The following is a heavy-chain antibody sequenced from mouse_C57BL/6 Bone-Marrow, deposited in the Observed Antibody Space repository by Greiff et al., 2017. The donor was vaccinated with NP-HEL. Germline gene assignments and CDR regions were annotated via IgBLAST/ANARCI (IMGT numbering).Heavy chain of an antibody. CDR1: GYTFTDYY. J-gene: IGHJ4*01. V-gene: IGHV1-26*01. D-gene: IGHD2-1*01. CDR3: ARYYGNLYAMDY. Sequence: EVQLQQSGPELVKPGASVKISCKASGYTFTDYYMNWVKQSHGKSLEWIGDINPNNGGTSYNQKFKGKATLTVDKSSSTAYMELRSLTSEDSAVYYCARYYGNLYAMDYWGQGTSVTVSS. CDR2: INPNNGGT.